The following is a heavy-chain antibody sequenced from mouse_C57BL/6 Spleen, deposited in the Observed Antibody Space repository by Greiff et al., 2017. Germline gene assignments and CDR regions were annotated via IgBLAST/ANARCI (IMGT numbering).Heavy chain of an antibody. D-gene: IGHD1-1*02. V-gene: IGHV1-61*01. CDR2: IYPSDSET. CDR3: ARYWGSGDYYAMDY. CDR1: GYTFTSYW. J-gene: IGHJ4*01. Sequence: QVQLQQPGAELVRPGSSVKLSCKASGYTFTSYWMDWVKQRPGQGLEWIGNIYPSDSETHYNQKFKDKATLTVDKSSSTAYMQLSSLTSEDSAVYYCARYWGSGDYYAMDYWGQGTSVTVSS.